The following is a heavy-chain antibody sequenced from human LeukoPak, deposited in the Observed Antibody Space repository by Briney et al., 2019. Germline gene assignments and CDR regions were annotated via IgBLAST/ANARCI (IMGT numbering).Heavy chain of an antibody. CDR3: AREQNDNLVDTTVITFDS. J-gene: IGHJ4*02. CDR1: GFTSSDYY. D-gene: IGHD5-18*01. V-gene: IGHV3-11*01. CDR2: ISSSGSTI. Sequence: GSLRLSCAASGFTSSDYYMSWIRQAPGKGLERVSYISSSGSTIYYADSVKGRFTISRDNAKNSLYLQMNSLRAEDTAVYYCAREQNDNLVDTTVITFDSWGQGTLVTVSS.